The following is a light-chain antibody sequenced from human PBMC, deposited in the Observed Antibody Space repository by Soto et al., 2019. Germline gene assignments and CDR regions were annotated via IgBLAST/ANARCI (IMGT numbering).Light chain of an antibody. V-gene: IGLV2-14*01. Sequence: QSALTQPASVSGSPGQSITISCTGTSSDVGAYDYVSWYQQHPDKAPKLIIFVVSNRPSGVSNRFSGSKSGNTASLTISGLQAEDEADYYCSLYTSSDTPYVFGTGTKVNVL. CDR2: VVS. CDR3: SLYTSSDTPYV. J-gene: IGLJ1*01. CDR1: SSDVGAYDY.